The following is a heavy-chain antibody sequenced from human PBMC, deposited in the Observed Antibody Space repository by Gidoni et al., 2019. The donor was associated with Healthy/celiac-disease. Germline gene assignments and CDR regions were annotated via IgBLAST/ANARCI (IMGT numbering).Heavy chain of an antibody. D-gene: IGHD2-15*01. CDR2: INPNSGGT. V-gene: IGHV1-2*02. CDR3: ANLGVVVVAATDVPHDY. CDR1: GYTFTGYY. Sequence: QVQLVQSVAEVKKPGASVKVSCKASGYTFTGYYMHWVRQATGQGLEWMGCINPNSGGTNYAQKFQGRVTMTRDTSISTAYMELSRLRSDDTAVYYCANLGVVVVAATDVPHDYWGQGTLVTVSS. J-gene: IGHJ4*02.